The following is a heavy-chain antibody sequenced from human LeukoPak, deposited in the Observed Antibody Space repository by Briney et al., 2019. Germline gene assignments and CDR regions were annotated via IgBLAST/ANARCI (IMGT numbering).Heavy chain of an antibody. D-gene: IGHD3-10*01. V-gene: IGHV4-30-4*01. CDR2: IYYSGST. CDR3: ARTIWFGEPYNWFDP. J-gene: IGHJ5*02. CDR1: CGSISSGDYY. Sequence: SQTLSLTCTVSCGSISSGDYYWSWIRQPPGKGLEWIGYIYYSGSTYYNPSLKSRVTISVDTSKNQFSLKLSSVTAADTAVYYCARTIWFGEPYNWFDPWGQGTLVTVSS.